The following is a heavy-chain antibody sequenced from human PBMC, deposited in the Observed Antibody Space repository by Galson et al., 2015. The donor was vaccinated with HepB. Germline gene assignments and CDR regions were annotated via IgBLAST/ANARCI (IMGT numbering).Heavy chain of an antibody. CDR2: VSYDGSNK. V-gene: IGHV3-30*18. CDR1: GFTFSSYG. J-gene: IGHJ5*02. Sequence: SLRLSCAASGFTFSSYGMHWVRQAPGKGLEWVAVVSYDGSNKYYADSVKGRFTISRDNSKNKLYLQMNSLRAEDTAIYYCAKDGGRGYTYGPNWFDPWGQGTLVTVSS. D-gene: IGHD5-18*01. CDR3: AKDGGRGYTYGPNWFDP.